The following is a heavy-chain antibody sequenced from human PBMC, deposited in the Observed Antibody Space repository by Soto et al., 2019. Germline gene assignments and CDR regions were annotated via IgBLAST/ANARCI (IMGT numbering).Heavy chain of an antibody. V-gene: IGHV3-48*02. D-gene: IGHD3-16*01. CDR2: MTSKSNTI. Sequence: GGSLRLSCAASGFTFTSYSMNWVRQAPGQGLEWVAYMTSKSNTIKYAESVKGRFTVSRNNAKNSLNLQLNSRRDEDMAVYYCARDMGACSDSSCYPGPYDSWGQGTLVTVSS. CDR1: GFTFTSYS. CDR3: ARDMGACSDSSCYPGPYDS. J-gene: IGHJ5*02.